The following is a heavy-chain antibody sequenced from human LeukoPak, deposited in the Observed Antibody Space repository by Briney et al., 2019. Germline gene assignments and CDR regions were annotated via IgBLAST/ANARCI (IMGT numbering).Heavy chain of an antibody. J-gene: IGHJ3*02. CDR1: GFTFSAFG. V-gene: IGHV3-48*03. D-gene: IGHD3-16*01. Sequence: PGGSLRLSCAASGFTFSAFGLNWVRQAPGKGLEWVSYITNSGTTVYYADSVRGRFTLSRHNAKNSLYLQMNSLRAEDTAVYYCARDVASGAYTFDIWGQRTMVTVS. CDR3: ARDVASGAYTFDI. CDR2: ITNSGTTV.